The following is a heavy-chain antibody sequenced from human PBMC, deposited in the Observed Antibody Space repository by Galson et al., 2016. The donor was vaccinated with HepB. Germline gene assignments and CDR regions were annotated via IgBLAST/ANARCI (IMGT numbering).Heavy chain of an antibody. CDR3: AKDLWVRQQLAYYFDY. J-gene: IGHJ4*02. CDR2: ITHSGGPT. D-gene: IGHD6-13*01. Sequence: SLRLSCAASEFTFSSYAMAWVRQAPGKGLEWVSGITHSGGPTYYADSVKGRFTVSRDTSKTTLYLQMSSLRAEDTAVYYCAKDLWVRQQLAYYFDYWGQGTLVTVSS. CDR1: EFTFSSYA. V-gene: IGHV3-23*01.